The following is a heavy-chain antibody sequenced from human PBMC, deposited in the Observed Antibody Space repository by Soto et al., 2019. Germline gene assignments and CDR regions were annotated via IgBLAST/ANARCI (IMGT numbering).Heavy chain of an antibody. CDR3: AKDQRYCSSTSCYTDAFDI. CDR1: GFTFDDYA. V-gene: IGHV3-9*01. Sequence: GGSLRLSCVASGFTFDDYAMHWVRQAPGKGLEWVSGISWNSGSIGYADSVKGRFTISRDNAKNSLYLQMNSLRAEDTALYYCAKDQRYCSSTSCYTDAFDIWGQGTMVTVSS. D-gene: IGHD2-2*02. J-gene: IGHJ3*02. CDR2: ISWNSGSI.